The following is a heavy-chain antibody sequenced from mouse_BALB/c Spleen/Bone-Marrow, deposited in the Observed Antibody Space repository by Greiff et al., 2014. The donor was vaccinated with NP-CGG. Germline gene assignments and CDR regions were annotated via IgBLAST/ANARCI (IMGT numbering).Heavy chain of an antibody. Sequence: EVELQQSGPDLVKPSQSLSLTCTVTGYSITSGYGWHWIRQFPGNKLGWMGYIHYSGFTDYNPSLKSRISITRDTSKNQFFLQLNSVTTEDTATYYCTRETAVVADFDYWGQGTTLTVSS. CDR3: TRETAVVADFDY. CDR1: GYSITSGYG. J-gene: IGHJ2*01. CDR2: IHYSGFT. V-gene: IGHV3-1*02. D-gene: IGHD3-3*01.